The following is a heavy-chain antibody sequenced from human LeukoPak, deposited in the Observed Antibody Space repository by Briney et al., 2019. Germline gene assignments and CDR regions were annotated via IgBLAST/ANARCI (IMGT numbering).Heavy chain of an antibody. V-gene: IGHV3-66*01. J-gene: IGHJ4*02. Sequence: GGSLRLSCAASGFIVSGNHMNWVRLAPGKGLEWVSIVYSVGATYYEDSVKGRFTISRDDSKNIVYLQMNNLRSEDTAVYFCATERPGSRTLDSWGQGTLVTVSS. CDR1: GFIVSGNH. D-gene: IGHD1-14*01. CDR3: ATERPGSRTLDS. CDR2: VYSVGAT.